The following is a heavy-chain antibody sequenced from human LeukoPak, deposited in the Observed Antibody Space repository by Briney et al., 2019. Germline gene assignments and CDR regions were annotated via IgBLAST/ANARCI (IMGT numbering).Heavy chain of an antibody. V-gene: IGHV3-30*02. CDR3: AKDGIQGVVGAGPGY. CDR2: IQNDGGNK. CDR1: GFTFSSYG. Sequence: PGGSLRLSCAASGFTFSSYGIHWVRQAPGKGLEWVAFIQNDGGNKYYADSVKGRFAISRDNSKNTLYLQMDSLRAEDTALYHCAKDGIQGVVGAGPGYWGQGTLVTVSS. D-gene: IGHD1-26*01. J-gene: IGHJ4*02.